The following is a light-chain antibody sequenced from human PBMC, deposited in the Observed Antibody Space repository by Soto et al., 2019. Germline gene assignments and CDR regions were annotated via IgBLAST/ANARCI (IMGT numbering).Light chain of an antibody. V-gene: IGLV2-14*01. CDR1: SSDVGGYNY. Sequence: QSALTQPASVSGYPGQSITISCTGTSSDVGGYNYVSWYQQHPGKAPKLMIYDVSNRPSGVSNRFSCSKSGNTASLTISGHQAEDEADYYCSSYTISSTPDGYVFGTGTKVTV. CDR2: DVS. J-gene: IGLJ1*01. CDR3: SSYTISSTPDGYV.